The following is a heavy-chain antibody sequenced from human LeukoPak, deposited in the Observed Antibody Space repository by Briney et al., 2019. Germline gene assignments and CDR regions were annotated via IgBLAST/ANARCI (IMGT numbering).Heavy chain of an antibody. Sequence: PSETLSLTCTVSGGSISSGGYYWSWIRQHPGKGLEWIGYIYCSGSTYYNPSLKSRVTISVDTSKNQFSLKLSSVTAADTAVYYCARFSRELLFYAFDIWGQGTMVTVSS. CDR1: GGSISSGGYY. D-gene: IGHD3-10*01. V-gene: IGHV4-31*02. CDR2: IYCSGST. CDR3: ARFSRELLFYAFDI. J-gene: IGHJ3*02.